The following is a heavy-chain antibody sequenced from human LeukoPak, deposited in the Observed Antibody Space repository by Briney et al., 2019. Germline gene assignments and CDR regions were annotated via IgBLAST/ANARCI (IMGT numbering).Heavy chain of an antibody. CDR3: ARVIRAAPGKGYFDY. D-gene: IGHD6-13*01. V-gene: IGHV3-23*01. J-gene: IGHJ4*02. CDR2: ISGSGGST. Sequence: PGGSLRLSCATCGFIFSTYALSWMRQAPGKGLEWASSISGSGGSTYHADSVKGRFTISRDSSKNTLYLQMNSLRAEDTAIYYCARVIRAAPGKGYFDYWGQGTLVTVSS. CDR1: GFIFSTYA.